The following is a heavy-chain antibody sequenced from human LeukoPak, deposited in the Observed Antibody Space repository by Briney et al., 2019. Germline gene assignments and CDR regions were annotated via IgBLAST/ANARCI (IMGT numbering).Heavy chain of an antibody. V-gene: IGHV4-61*02. J-gene: IGHJ4*02. CDR1: GGSISSGGYY. D-gene: IGHD6-19*01. CDR2: IYTSGST. Sequence: SQTLSLTCTVSGGSISSGGYYWSWIRRPAGKGLEWIGRIYTSGSTNYNPSLKSRVTMSVDTSKNQFSLKLSSVTAADTAVYYCARDWGGSSGYYFDYWGQGTLVTVSS. CDR3: ARDWGGSSGYYFDY.